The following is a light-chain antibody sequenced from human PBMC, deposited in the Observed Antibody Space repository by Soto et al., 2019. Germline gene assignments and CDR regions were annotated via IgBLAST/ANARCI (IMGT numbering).Light chain of an antibody. V-gene: IGLV2-14*01. Sequence: QSALTQPASVSGSPGQSITISCTGTSSDVGGYNYVSWYQQHPGKAPKLMIYEVSNRPSGVSNRFSGSKSGNTASLTISGLQPEAEADYYCSSYTSSSTYVFGTGTKLTVL. CDR3: SSYTSSSTYV. J-gene: IGLJ1*01. CDR2: EVS. CDR1: SSDVGGYNY.